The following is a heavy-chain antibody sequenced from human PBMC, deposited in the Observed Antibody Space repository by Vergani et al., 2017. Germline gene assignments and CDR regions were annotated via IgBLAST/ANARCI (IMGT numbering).Heavy chain of an antibody. J-gene: IGHJ3*02. V-gene: IGHV4-39*07. D-gene: IGHD5-12*01. CDR2: IYYSGST. CDR3: ARDGGYGANAFDI. CDR1: GGSISSSSYY. Sequence: QLQLQESGPGLVKPSETLSLTCTVSGGSISSSSYYWGWIRQPPVKGLEWIGSIYYSGSTYYNPSLKSRVTRSVATSKNQFSLKLSSVTAADTAVYYCARDGGYGANAFDIWGQGTMVTVSS.